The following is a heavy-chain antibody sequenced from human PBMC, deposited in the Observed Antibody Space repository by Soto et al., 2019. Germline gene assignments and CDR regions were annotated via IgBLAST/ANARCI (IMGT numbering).Heavy chain of an antibody. D-gene: IGHD2-21*02. CDR1: GFSLSTSGVG. CDR2: IYWDHDK. Sequence: QITLKESGPTLVKPTQTLTLTCTFSGFSLSTSGVGVGWIRQPPGKALEWLALIYWDHDKRYSPSLKSRLTITKDTSKNQVVLTMTNMDPVDTATYYCAHSRCGGDCLQSYSSHYYYGMDVWGQGTTVTVSS. CDR3: AHSRCGGDCLQSYSSHYYYGMDV. V-gene: IGHV2-5*02. J-gene: IGHJ6*02.